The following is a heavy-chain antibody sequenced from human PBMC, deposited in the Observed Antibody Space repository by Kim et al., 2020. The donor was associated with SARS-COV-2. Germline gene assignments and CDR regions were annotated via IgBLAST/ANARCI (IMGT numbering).Heavy chain of an antibody. CDR2: INHSGST. J-gene: IGHJ5*02. CDR1: GGSFSGYY. D-gene: IGHD3-10*01. Sequence: SETLSLTCAVYGGSFSGYYWSWIRQPPGKGLEWIGEINHSGSTNYNPSLKSRVTISVDTSKNQFSLKLSSVTAADTAVYYCARSWYYGSGSYQNWVDPWG. CDR3: ARSWYYGSGSYQNWVDP. V-gene: IGHV4-34*01.